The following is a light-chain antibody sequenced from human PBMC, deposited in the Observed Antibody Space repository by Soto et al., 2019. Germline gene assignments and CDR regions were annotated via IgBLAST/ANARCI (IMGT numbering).Light chain of an antibody. J-gene: IGKJ2*01. V-gene: IGKV1-39*01. Sequence: DTPMTQSPSSLSASVGDRVTITCRASQSIRSYLNWYQQKPGQAPKPLIYAASSLESGVPSRFRGSGSGTDFTLTISSLQPEDVATYFCQQSYNSPYTFGQGTKLEI. CDR1: QSIRSY. CDR3: QQSYNSPYT. CDR2: AAS.